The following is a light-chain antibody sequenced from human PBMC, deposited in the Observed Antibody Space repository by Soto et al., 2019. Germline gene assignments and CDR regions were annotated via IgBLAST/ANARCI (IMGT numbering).Light chain of an antibody. CDR2: DAS. J-gene: IGKJ4*01. CDR3: QQRSDWPLT. CDR1: QSLDSY. V-gene: IGKV3-11*01. Sequence: EIVLTQSPAPLSLSPGERATLSCRASQSLDSYLAWYQQKPGQPPRLLIYDASSRATGIPARFSGSGSGTDFTLTISSLESEDFAVYYCQQRSDWPLTFGGGTKVEIK.